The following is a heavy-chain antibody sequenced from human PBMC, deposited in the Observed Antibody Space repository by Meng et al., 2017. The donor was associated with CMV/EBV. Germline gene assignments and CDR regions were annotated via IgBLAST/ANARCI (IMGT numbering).Heavy chain of an antibody. V-gene: IGHV3-11*01. D-gene: IGHD4-11*01. CDR3: ARLKSHAGSDY. J-gene: IGHJ4*02. Sequence: GSLRLSCAASGFRFSDYYMSWIRQAPGKGLEWLSYISTTGDTTYYADSVKGRFTISRDNAKNSLYLQMNSLRAEDTAIYYCARLKSHAGSDYWGQGTLVTVSS. CDR1: GFRFSDYY. CDR2: ISTTGDTT.